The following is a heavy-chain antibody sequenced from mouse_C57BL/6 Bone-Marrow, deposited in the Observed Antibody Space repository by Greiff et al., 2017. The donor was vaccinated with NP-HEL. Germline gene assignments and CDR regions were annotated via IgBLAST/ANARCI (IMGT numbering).Heavy chain of an antibody. Sequence: VQLQQSGAELVRPGASVKLSCTASGFNIKDDYMHWVKQRPEQGLEWIGWIDPENGDTEYASKFQGKATITADTSSNTAYLQLSSLTSEDTAVYYCTTSWRFAYWGQGTLVTVSA. CDR3: TTSWRFAY. CDR1: GFNIKDDY. V-gene: IGHV14-4*01. J-gene: IGHJ3*01. D-gene: IGHD1-1*01. CDR2: IDPENGDT.